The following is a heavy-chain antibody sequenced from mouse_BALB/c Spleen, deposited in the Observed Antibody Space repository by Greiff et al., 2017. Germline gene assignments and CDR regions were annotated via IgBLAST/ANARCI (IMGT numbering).Heavy chain of an antibody. V-gene: IGHV7-3*02. CDR1: GFTFTDYY. J-gene: IGHJ4*01. CDR2: IRNKANGYTT. Sequence: EVKVVESGGGLVQPGGSLRLSCATSGFTFTDYYMSWVRQPPGKALEWLGFIRNKANGYTTEYSASVKGRFTISRDNFQSILYLQMNTLRAEDSATYYCARDGGLYAMDYWGQGTSVTVSS. CDR3: ARDGGLYAMDY. D-gene: IGHD1-1*02.